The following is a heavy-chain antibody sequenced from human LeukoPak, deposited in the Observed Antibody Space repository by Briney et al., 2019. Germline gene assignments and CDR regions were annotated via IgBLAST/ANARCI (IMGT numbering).Heavy chain of an antibody. CDR3: VREIGDPSSSWNEAFDI. CDR2: ISSTGSLI. CDR1: GFTFSHYI. Sequence: KTGGSLRLSCVGSGFTFSHYIMNWVRQAPGKGLEWLSSISSTGSLIYYADSVKGRFTVFRDNAKNSVYLQMNSLRADDTAMYYCVREIGDPSSSWNEAFDIWGQGTMVTVSS. J-gene: IGHJ3*02. D-gene: IGHD1-1*01. V-gene: IGHV3-21*01.